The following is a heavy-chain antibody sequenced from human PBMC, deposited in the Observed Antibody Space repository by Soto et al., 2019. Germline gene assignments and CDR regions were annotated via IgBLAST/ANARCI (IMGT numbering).Heavy chain of an antibody. CDR2: ISGSGGST. CDR1: GFTFSSYA. V-gene: IGHV3-23*01. Sequence: GGSLRLSCAASGFTFSSYAMSWVRQAPGKGLEWVSAISGSGGSTYYADSVKGRFTISRDNSKNTLYLQMNSLRAEDTAVYYCAKSGITFGGVMTPYYFDYWGQGTLVTVSS. D-gene: IGHD3-16*01. J-gene: IGHJ4*02. CDR3: AKSGITFGGVMTPYYFDY.